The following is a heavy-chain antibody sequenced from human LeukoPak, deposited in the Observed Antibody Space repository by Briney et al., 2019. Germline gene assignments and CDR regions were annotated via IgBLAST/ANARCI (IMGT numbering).Heavy chain of an antibody. Sequence: GGSLRLSCVASGFSLSGYWMYWVRQAPGKGLMYISRNNGDGSTTNYADVVKGRFTMSRDNVKNTLYPQMNSLRVEDTAVYYCARDPRNVGLAPWGQGTLVTVSS. CDR2: NNGDGSTT. CDR1: GFSLSGYW. V-gene: IGHV3-74*01. CDR3: ARDPRNVGLAP. D-gene: IGHD2-15*01. J-gene: IGHJ5*02.